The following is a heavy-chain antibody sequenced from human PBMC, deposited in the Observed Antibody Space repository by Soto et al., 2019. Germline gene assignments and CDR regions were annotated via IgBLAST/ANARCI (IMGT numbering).Heavy chain of an antibody. CDR1: GFAFRSYA. V-gene: IGHV3-23*01. CDR3: AKDSSGKYGVFDY. Sequence: EVHLLESGGGLVQPGGSLRLSCAASGFAFRSYAMSWVRQAPGKGPEWVSAISDSGGGTYYADSVKGRFTISRDNSKNTLYLQMNSLRAEDTAVYFCAKDSSGKYGVFDYWGQGTLVTVSS. J-gene: IGHJ4*02. CDR2: ISDSGGGT. D-gene: IGHD6-19*01.